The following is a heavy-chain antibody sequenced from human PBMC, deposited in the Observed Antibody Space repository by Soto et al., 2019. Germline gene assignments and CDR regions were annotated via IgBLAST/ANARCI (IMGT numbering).Heavy chain of an antibody. D-gene: IGHD3-10*01. CDR3: AKDRLLWFGDPQKDAFDI. J-gene: IGHJ3*02. V-gene: IGHV3-23*01. Sequence: GGSLRLSCAASGFTFSSYAMSWVRQAPGKGLEWVSAISGSGGSTYYADSVKGRFTISRDNSKNTLYLQMNSLRAEDTAVYYCAKDRLLWFGDPQKDAFDIWGQGTMVTVSS. CDR2: ISGSGGST. CDR1: GFTFSSYA.